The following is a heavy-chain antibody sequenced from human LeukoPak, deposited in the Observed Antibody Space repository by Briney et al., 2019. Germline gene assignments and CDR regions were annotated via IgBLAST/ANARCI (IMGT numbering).Heavy chain of an antibody. CDR2: ISSSSAYI. J-gene: IGHJ4*02. CDR3: AREWGYFDY. D-gene: IGHD3-16*01. CDR1: GFTFSSYS. Sequence: GGSLRLSCAASGFTFSSYSLNWVRQAPGKGLEWVSSISSSSAYISYANSAKGRFTISRDNAKNSLYLQMNSLRAEDTAVYYCAREWGYFDYWGQGTLVTVSS. V-gene: IGHV3-21*01.